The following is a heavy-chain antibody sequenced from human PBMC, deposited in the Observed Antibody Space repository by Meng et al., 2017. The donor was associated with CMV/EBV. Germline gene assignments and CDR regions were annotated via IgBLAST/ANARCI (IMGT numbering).Heavy chain of an antibody. Sequence: GESLKISCAASGFTFDTHGMHWVRQAPGKGLEWVAFIRHDGTTKFYGDSVEGRFTISRDNSKNTLYLQMNSLRTEETAVYYCAKDQLLFGGPNAYFDDWGQGTLVTVSS. J-gene: IGHJ4*02. CDR3: AKDQLLFGGPNAYFDD. CDR2: IRHDGTTK. D-gene: IGHD3-16*01. V-gene: IGHV3-30*02. CDR1: GFTFDTHG.